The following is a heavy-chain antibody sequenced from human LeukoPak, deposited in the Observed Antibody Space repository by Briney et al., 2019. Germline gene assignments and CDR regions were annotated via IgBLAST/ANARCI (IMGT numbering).Heavy chain of an antibody. CDR2: ISSSGSTI. D-gene: IGHD3-22*01. CDR3: ARDYLDSHYYDSSGYDY. J-gene: IGHJ4*02. CDR1: GFTFSSYE. V-gene: IGHV3-48*03. Sequence: GGPLRLSCAASGFTFSSYEMNWVRQAPGKGLEWVSYISSSGSTIYYADSVKGRFTISRDNAKNSLYLQMNSLRAEDTAVYYCARDYLDSHYYDSSGYDYWGQGTLVTVSS.